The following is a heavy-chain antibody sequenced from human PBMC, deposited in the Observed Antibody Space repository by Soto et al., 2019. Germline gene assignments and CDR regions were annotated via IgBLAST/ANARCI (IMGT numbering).Heavy chain of an antibody. V-gene: IGHV1-58*01. D-gene: IGHD2-15*01. Sequence: ASVKVSCKASGFTFTSSAVQWVRQARGQRLEWIGWIVVGSGNTNYAQKFQERVTITRDMSTSTAYMELSSLRSDDTAVYYCARAPCSGGSCYSYFDYWGQGTLVTVSS. CDR1: GFTFTSSA. J-gene: IGHJ4*02. CDR2: IVVGSGNT. CDR3: ARAPCSGGSCYSYFDY.